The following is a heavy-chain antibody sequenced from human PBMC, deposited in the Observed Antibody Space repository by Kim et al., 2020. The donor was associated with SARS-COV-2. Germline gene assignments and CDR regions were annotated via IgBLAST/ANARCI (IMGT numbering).Heavy chain of an antibody. J-gene: IGHJ4*02. V-gene: IGHV3-15*01. CDR2: KTDGGTT. D-gene: IGHD3-10*01. CDR3: TTSGY. Sequence: KTDGGTTDYAAPVKGRFTISRDDSKNTLYLQMNSLKTEDTAVYYCTTSGYWGQGTLVTVSS.